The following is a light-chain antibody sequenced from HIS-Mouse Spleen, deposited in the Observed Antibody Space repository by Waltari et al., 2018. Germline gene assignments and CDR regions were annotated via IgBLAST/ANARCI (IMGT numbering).Light chain of an antibody. CDR2: EVS. J-gene: IGLJ2*01. CDR1: SSDVGGYNY. V-gene: IGLV2-8*01. CDR3: SSYAGSNNLV. Sequence: QSALTQPPSASGSPGQSVTISCTGTSSDVGGYNYVSCYQQHPGKAPNLMIYEVSKRPSGVPDRFSGSKSGNTASLTVSGLQAEDEADYYCSSYAGSNNLVFGGGTKLTVL.